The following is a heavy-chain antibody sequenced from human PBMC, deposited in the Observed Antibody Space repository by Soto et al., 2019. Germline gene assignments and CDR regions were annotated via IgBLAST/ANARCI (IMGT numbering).Heavy chain of an antibody. CDR3: ARAGVGGSWYSSGYYYYYGMDV. Sequence: PSETLSLTCTVSGGSISSYYWSWIRQPAGKGLEWIGRIYTSGSTNYNPSLKSRVTMSVDTSKNQFSLKLSSVTAADTAVYYCARAGVGGSWYSSGYYYYYGMDVWGQGTTVTVSS. CDR1: GGSISSYY. D-gene: IGHD6-13*01. J-gene: IGHJ6*02. CDR2: IYTSGST. V-gene: IGHV4-4*07.